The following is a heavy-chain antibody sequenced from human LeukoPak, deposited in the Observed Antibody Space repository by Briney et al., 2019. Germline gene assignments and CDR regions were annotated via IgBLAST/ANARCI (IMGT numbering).Heavy chain of an antibody. CDR2: IYYSGST. V-gene: IGHV4-30-4*01. D-gene: IGHD3-10*01. J-gene: IGHJ5*02. CDR1: GGSISSGDYY. CDR3: ARDRITMVRGVIITNWFDP. Sequence: PSQTLSLTCTVSGGSISSGDYYWSWIRQPPGKGLEWIGYIYYSGSTYYNPSLKSRVTISVDTSKNQLSLKLSSVTAADTAVYYCARDRITMVRGVIITNWFDPWGQGTLVTVSS.